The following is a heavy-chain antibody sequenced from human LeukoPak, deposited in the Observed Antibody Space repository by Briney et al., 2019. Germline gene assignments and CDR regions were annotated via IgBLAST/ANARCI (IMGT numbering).Heavy chain of an antibody. D-gene: IGHD3-10*01. Sequence: WASVKVSCKASGYTFTNYYIHWVRQAPGQGLEWMGTINPSVGTIRSAKGRASLTRDTSTSTVYMALSTLRSEDTAVYYCARSVFPYYSGSGSPYNVDVRQNSYFDFWGQGTLVTVSS. V-gene: IGHV1-46*01. J-gene: IGHJ4*02. CDR3: ARSVFPYYSGSGSPYNVDVRQNSYFDF. CDR1: GYTFTNYY. CDR2: INPSVGTI.